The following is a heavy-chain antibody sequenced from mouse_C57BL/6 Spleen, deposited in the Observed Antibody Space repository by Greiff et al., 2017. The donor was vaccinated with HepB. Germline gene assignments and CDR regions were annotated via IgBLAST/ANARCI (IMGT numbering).Heavy chain of an antibody. D-gene: IGHD4-1*01. CDR3: THLGPYFDV. J-gene: IGHJ1*03. CDR1: GYTFNDYE. Sequence: VQLQQSGAELVRPGASVTLSCKASGYTFNDYEMHWVKQTPVHGLEWIGAIDPENGGTAYNQKFTGKAILTADKSSSTANMELRSRTSEDSAVYYCTHLGPYFDVWGTGTTVTVSS. V-gene: IGHV1-15*01. CDR2: IDPENGGT.